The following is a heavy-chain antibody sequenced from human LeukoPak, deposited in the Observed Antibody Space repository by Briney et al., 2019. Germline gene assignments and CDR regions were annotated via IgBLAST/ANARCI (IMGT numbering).Heavy chain of an antibody. D-gene: IGHD3-9*01. CDR1: GGSISSGAYY. V-gene: IGHV4-30-4*01. Sequence: PSETLSLTCTVSGGSISSGAYYWSWIRQPPGKGLEWIGYIYYSGSTYYNPSLKSRVTISVDTSKNQFSLKLSSVTAADTAVYYCARAQYYDNPPFDPWGQGTLVTVSS. CDR2: IYYSGST. CDR3: ARAQYYDNPPFDP. J-gene: IGHJ5*02.